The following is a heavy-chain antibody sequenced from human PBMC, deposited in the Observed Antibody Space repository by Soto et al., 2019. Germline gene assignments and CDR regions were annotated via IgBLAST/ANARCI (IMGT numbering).Heavy chain of an antibody. D-gene: IGHD3-3*01. V-gene: IGHV3-53*02. J-gene: IGHJ3*02. Sequence: EVQLVETGGGLIQPGGSLRLSCAASGFSVSNDYMNWVRQDAGKGLEWVAVLYRGGTTYHADSVRGRFTISRDDSENTLFLQMNSLRVEDTAVYYCARATEWNALDIWGQGTVVTVSS. CDR1: GFSVSNDY. CDR2: LYRGGTT. CDR3: ARATEWNALDI.